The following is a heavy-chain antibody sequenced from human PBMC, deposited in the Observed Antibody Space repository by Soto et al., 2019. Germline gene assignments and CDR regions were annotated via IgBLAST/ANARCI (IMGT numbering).Heavy chain of an antibody. CDR3: ARVKVPAAILGAFDL. J-gene: IGHJ3*01. Sequence: ASVKVSFKASCYTFITYCITWLRQAPGQGLEWIWWINPLKGDTNSAARFQDRLTMTTDTSTRTAYMELRSLTSDDTAVYYCARVKVPAAILGAFDLWGQGTVVT. CDR1: CYTFITYC. D-gene: IGHD2-2*02. CDR2: INPLKGDT. V-gene: IGHV1-18*01.